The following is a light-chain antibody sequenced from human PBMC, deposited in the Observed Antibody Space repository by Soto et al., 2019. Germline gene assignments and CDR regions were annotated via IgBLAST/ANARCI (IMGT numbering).Light chain of an antibody. CDR1: SSDIGGYNH. V-gene: IGLV2-8*01. CDR3: SSYGRGNNLL. J-gene: IGLJ2*01. Sequence: QSALTQPPSASGSPGQSVTISCTGTSSDIGGYNHVSWHQQHPGQAPKVLIYDVNQRPSGVPDRFSGSKSANTASLTVSGLQAEDEADYYCSSYGRGNNLLFGGGTKLTVL. CDR2: DVN.